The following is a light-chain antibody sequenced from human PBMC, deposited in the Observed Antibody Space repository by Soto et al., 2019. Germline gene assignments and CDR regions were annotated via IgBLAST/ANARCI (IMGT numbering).Light chain of an antibody. CDR1: QGISSY. V-gene: IGKV1-9*01. CDR3: QQLNSYPLFT. J-gene: IGKJ3*01. CDR2: AAS. Sequence: IQLTQSPSSLSASVGDRVTITCRASQGISSYLAWYQQKPGKAPKLLIYAASTLQSGVPSRFSGSGSGTDFTLTISSLRLEDFATYYCQQLNSYPLFTFGPGTKVDIK.